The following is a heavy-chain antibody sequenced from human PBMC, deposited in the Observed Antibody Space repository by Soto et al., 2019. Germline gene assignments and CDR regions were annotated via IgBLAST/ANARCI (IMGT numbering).Heavy chain of an antibody. CDR2: INHSGST. Sequence: QVQLQQWGAGLLKPSETLSLTCAVYGGSFSGYYWTWIRQPPGTGLEWIGEINHSGSTNYNPSLNSRVTISVDTSKNQFSLKLTSVTAAETAVYYCARDKITGRFDYWGQGTLVTVSS. D-gene: IGHD2-8*02. CDR1: GGSFSGYY. V-gene: IGHV4-34*01. CDR3: ARDKITGRFDY. J-gene: IGHJ4*02.